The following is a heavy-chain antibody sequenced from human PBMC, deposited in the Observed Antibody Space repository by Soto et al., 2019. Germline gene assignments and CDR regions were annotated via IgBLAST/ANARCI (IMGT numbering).Heavy chain of an antibody. CDR1: GFTFSDYP. Sequence: PGGSLRLSCAVFGFTFSDYPMYWVRQAPGKGLEWVAIVSRDGSNKWYADFVKGRFTISRDNAKNTLYLQMNSLRTEDTAVYYCVRCWGTGDGSSLGYNWLDPWGQGTLVTVSS. CDR3: VRCWGTGDGSSLGYNWLDP. V-gene: IGHV3-30-3*01. D-gene: IGHD1-1*01. J-gene: IGHJ5*02. CDR2: VSRDGSNK.